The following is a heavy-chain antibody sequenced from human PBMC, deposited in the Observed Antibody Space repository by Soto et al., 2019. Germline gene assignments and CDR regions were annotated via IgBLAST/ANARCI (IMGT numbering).Heavy chain of an antibody. J-gene: IGHJ6*02. Sequence: EVQLVESGGGLVKPGGSLRLSGVASGFTFSNAWMSWVRQAPGKGLEWVGRIKSKTDGGTTDYAAPVKGRFTISRDDSKNTLYLQMNSLKTEDTAVYYCTTDLGGYNTYYYYGMDVWGQGTTVTVSS. D-gene: IGHD5-12*01. CDR2: IKSKTDGGTT. V-gene: IGHV3-15*01. CDR1: GFTFSNAW. CDR3: TTDLGGYNTYYYYGMDV.